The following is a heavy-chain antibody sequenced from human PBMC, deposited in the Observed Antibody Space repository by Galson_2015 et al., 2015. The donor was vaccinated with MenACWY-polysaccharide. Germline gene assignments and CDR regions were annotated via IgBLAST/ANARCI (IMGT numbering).Heavy chain of an antibody. CDR2: IRCKASGETT. J-gene: IGHJ4*02. V-gene: IGHV3-49*03. CDR1: GFTFGDYA. Sequence: PRLSCAASGFTFGDYAMAWFRQAPGKGLEWVGFIRCKASGETTGYAASVKGRFTISRDDSKSTAYLQMNSLQTEDTGIYYCTRDRPIDYWGQGTLVTVSS. CDR3: TRDRPIDY.